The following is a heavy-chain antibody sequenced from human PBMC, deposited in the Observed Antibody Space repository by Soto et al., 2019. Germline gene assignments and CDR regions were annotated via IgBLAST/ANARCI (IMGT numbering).Heavy chain of an antibody. Sequence: SETLSLTCTVSGGSISSGGYYWSWIRQHPGKGLEWIGYIYYSGSTYYNPSLKSRVTISVDTSKNQFSLKLSSVTAADTAVYYCARVRPTKLWFTKWGQGILVADYS. J-gene: IGHJ4*02. D-gene: IGHD5-18*01. CDR1: GGSISSGGYY. V-gene: IGHV4-31*03. CDR2: IYYSGST. CDR3: ARVRPTKLWFTK.